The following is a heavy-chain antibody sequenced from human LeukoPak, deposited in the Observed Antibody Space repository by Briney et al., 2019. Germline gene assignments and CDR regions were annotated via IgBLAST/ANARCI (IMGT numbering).Heavy chain of an antibody. J-gene: IGHJ6*03. V-gene: IGHV4-39*07. D-gene: IGHD1-26*01. CDR2: IYYSGST. CDR3: ARDGRMYYMDV. Sequence: PSETLSLTCTVSGGSISSSSYYWGWIRQPPGKGLEWIGSIYYSGSTYYNPSLKSRVTISVDTSKNQFSLKLSSVTAADTAVYYCARDGRMYYMDVWGKGTTVTVSS. CDR1: GGSISSSSYY.